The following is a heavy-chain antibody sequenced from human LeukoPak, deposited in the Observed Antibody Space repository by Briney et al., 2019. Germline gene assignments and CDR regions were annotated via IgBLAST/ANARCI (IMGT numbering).Heavy chain of an antibody. V-gene: IGHV3-33*01. Sequence: PGRSLRLSCAASGFTFSSYGMHWVRQAPGKGLEWVAVIWYDGSNKYYADSVKGRFTISRDNSKNTLYLQMNSLRAEDTAVYYCARVIRPPGYSYGPVFDYWGQGTLVTVSS. J-gene: IGHJ4*02. D-gene: IGHD5-18*01. CDR2: IWYDGSNK. CDR1: GFTFSSYG. CDR3: ARVIRPPGYSYGPVFDY.